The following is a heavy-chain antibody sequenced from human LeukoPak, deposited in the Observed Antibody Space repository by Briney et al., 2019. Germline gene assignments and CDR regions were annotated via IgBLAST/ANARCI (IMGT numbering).Heavy chain of an antibody. V-gene: IGHV1-69*04. CDR1: GGTFSSYA. CDR3: ARDPIAGYYYYYGMDV. D-gene: IGHD6-13*01. J-gene: IGHJ6*02. CDR2: IIPILGIA. Sequence: SVTVSCKASGGTFSSYAISWVRQAPGQGLEWMGRIIPILGIANYAQKFQGRVTITADKSTSTAYMELSSLRSEDTAVYYCARDPIAGYYYYYGMDVWGQGTTVTVSS.